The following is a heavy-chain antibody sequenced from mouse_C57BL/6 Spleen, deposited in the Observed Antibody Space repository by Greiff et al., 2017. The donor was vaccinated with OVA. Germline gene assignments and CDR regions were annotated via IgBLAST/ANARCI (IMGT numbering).Heavy chain of an antibody. V-gene: IGHV1-55*01. CDR1: GYTFTSYW. Sequence: VQLQQPGAELVKPGASVKMSCKASGYTFTSYWITWVKQRPGQGLEWIGDIYPGSGSTNYNEKFKSKATLTVDTSSSTAYMQLSSLTSEDSAVYYCAREDYYARYVDVWGTGTTVTVSS. CDR2: IYPGSGST. D-gene: IGHD1-1*01. CDR3: AREDYYARYVDV. J-gene: IGHJ1*03.